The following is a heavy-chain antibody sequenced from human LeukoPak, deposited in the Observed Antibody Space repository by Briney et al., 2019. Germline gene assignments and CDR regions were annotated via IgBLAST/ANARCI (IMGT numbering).Heavy chain of an antibody. Sequence: ASVKVSCKTSDCTFSNYGISWVRQAPGQGLEWMAWISTSNGAISYAQNFQDRVTMTTDTSTSTAYMELRSLRSDDTAVYYCARDLNTPRWFDSWGQGTLVTVSS. V-gene: IGHV1-18*01. J-gene: IGHJ5*01. CDR3: ARDLNTPRWFDS. CDR1: DCTFSNYG. CDR2: ISTSNGAI.